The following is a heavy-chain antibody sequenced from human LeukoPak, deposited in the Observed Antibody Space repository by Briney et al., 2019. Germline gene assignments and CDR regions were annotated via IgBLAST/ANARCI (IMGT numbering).Heavy chain of an antibody. V-gene: IGHV3-21*01. D-gene: IGHD6-19*01. Sequence: GGSLRLSCAASGFTFSSYSMNWVRQAPGKGLEWVSSISSSSSYIYYADSVKGRFTISRDNAKNSLYLQMNSLRAEDTAAYYCAGGIAVAGTGFDYWGQGTLVTVSS. J-gene: IGHJ4*02. CDR3: AGGIAVAGTGFDY. CDR1: GFTFSSYS. CDR2: ISSSSSYI.